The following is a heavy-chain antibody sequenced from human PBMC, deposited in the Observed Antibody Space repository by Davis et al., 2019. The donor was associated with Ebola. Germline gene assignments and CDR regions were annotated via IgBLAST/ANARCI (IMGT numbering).Heavy chain of an antibody. CDR3: ARHLDSSGHETFDY. CDR2: IYHSGGT. CDR1: GGSISSSSW. Sequence: MPSETLSLTCAVSGGSISSSSWWSWVRQPPGKGLEWIGEIYHSGGTNYNPSLTSRVTISVDKSKNQFSLKLSSVTAADTAVYYCARHLDSSGHETFDYWGQGTLVTVSS. V-gene: IGHV4-4*02. J-gene: IGHJ4*02. D-gene: IGHD3-22*01.